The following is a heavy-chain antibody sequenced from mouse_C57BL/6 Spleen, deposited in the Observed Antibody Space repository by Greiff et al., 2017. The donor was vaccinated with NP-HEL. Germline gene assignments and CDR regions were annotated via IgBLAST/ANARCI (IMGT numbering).Heavy chain of an antibody. CDR2: ISYDGSN. CDR1: GYSITSGYY. D-gene: IGHD1-1*01. J-gene: IGHJ3*01. Sequence: VQLQQSGPGLVKPSQSLSLTCSVTGYSITSGYYWNWIRQFPGNKLEWMGYISYDGSNNYNPSLKNRISITRDTSKNQFFLKLNSVTTEDTATYYCARDYSLAYWGQGTLVTVSA. CDR3: ARDYSLAY. V-gene: IGHV3-6*01.